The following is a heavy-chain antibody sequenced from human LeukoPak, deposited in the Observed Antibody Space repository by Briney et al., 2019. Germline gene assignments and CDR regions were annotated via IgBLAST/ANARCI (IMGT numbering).Heavy chain of an antibody. Sequence: GGSLRLSCAASGLTFSRYSMNWVRQAPGKGLEWVSSISTGSSYIYYADSLKGRFTISRDNAKNSLYPQMHSLRAEDTAVYYCARDDYNWNVDAFEIWGQGTMVTVSS. CDR1: GLTFSRYS. J-gene: IGHJ3*02. CDR3: ARDDYNWNVDAFEI. V-gene: IGHV3-21*01. CDR2: ISTGSSYI. D-gene: IGHD1-20*01.